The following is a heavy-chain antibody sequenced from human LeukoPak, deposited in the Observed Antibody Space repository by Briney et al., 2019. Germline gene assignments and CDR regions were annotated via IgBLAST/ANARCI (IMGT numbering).Heavy chain of an antibody. D-gene: IGHD3-16*01. CDR1: GFTVSTYY. V-gene: IGHV3-53*01. Sequence: GGSLRLSCAASGFTVSTYYMSWVRQAPGKGLEWVSVIYSGGSTYYADSVKGRFSISRDNPKNTLYLQMNSLRAEDTAVYYCARDVGGGGAMDYWGQGTLVTVSS. CDR2: IYSGGST. CDR3: ARDVGGGGAMDY. J-gene: IGHJ4*02.